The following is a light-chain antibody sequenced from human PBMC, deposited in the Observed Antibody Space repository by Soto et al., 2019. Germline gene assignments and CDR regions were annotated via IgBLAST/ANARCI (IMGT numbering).Light chain of an antibody. Sequence: DIQMTQSPSTLPASIGDRVTISCRASQNIGRWLAWYQQKPGTAPNLLIYHASNLRGGVPSRFSGGGSGTEFSLTITNLQPDDFATYYCQQFRTFGQGTKVDI. J-gene: IGKJ1*01. V-gene: IGKV1-5*01. CDR2: HAS. CDR3: QQFRT. CDR1: QNIGRW.